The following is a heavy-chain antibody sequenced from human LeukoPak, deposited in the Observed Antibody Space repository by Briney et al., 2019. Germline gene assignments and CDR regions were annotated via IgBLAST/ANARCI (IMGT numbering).Heavy chain of an antibody. Sequence: SETLSLTCTVSGGSISSYYWSWIRQPPGKGLEWIGYIYYSGSTNYSPSLKSRVTISVDTSKNQFSLKLSSVTAADTAVYYCARRDIVATISTWGQGTLVTVSS. V-gene: IGHV4-59*08. CDR2: IYYSGST. D-gene: IGHD5-12*01. CDR3: ARRDIVATIST. J-gene: IGHJ4*02. CDR1: GGSISSYY.